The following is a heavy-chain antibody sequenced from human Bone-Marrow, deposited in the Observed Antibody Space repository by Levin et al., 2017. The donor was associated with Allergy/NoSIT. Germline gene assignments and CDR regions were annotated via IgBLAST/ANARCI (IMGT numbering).Heavy chain of an antibody. D-gene: IGHD3-22*01. CDR3: AGYRSVVTSQYDFFDC. CDR2: ISYDGSNK. Sequence: PGGSLRLSCAASGFTFSSYAIHWVRQAPGKGLEWVAVISYDGSNKYYADSVKGRFTISRDNSKNTLYLQMNRLIAEGTAVIYGAGYRSVVTSQYDFFDCWGQRTLVTIAA. V-gene: IGHV3-30-3*01. J-gene: IGHJ4*02. CDR1: GFTFSSYA.